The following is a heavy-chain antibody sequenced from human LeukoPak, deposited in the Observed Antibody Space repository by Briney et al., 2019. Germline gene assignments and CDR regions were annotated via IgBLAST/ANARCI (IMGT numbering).Heavy chain of an antibody. Sequence: PSETLSLTCAVYGGSFSGYYWSWIRQPPGKGLEWIGEINHSGSTNYNPSLKSRVTISVDTSKNQFSLKLSSVTAADTAVYYCARRTVTNAGNYFDPWGQGTLVTVSS. CDR1: GGSFSGYY. V-gene: IGHV4-34*01. J-gene: IGHJ5*02. CDR2: INHSGST. D-gene: IGHD4-17*01. CDR3: ARRTVTNAGNYFDP.